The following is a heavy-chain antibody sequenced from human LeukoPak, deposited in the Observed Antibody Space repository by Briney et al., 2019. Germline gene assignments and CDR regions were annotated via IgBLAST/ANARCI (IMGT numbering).Heavy chain of an antibody. CDR1: GGSISGHY. D-gene: IGHD6-19*01. CDR2: IHSSGST. J-gene: IGHJ3*01. Sequence: SETLSLTCTVSGGSISGHYWSWIRQPPGKRLEWIGYIHSSGSTDYNPSLRSRLTMSVDTSKNQFSLTLDSVTAADTALYYCARGGWSLDFWGQGTMVTVSS. V-gene: IGHV4-59*11. CDR3: ARGGWSLDF.